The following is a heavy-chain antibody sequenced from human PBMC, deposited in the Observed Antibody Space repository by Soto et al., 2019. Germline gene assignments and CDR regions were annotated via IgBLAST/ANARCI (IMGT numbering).Heavy chain of an antibody. CDR1: CYTFTSYG. V-gene: IGHV1-18*01. CDR2: ISAYNGNT. CDR3: ARHRGGSYFSPLDY. D-gene: IGHD1-26*01. J-gene: IGHJ4*02. Sequence: GAPVKVSCKASCYTFTSYGISWVRQAPGQGLEWMGWISAYNGNTNYAQKLQGRVTMTTDTSTSTAYMELRSLRSDDTAVYYCARHRGGSYFSPLDYWGQGTLVTVSS.